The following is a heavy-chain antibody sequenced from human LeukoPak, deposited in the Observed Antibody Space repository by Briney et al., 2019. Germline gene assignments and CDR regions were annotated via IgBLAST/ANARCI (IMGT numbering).Heavy chain of an antibody. CDR2: INTDGRST. D-gene: IGHD3-10*01. V-gene: IGHV3-74*01. Sequence: GGSLRLSCAASGFTFNNYAMSWVRQAPGKGLVWVSRINTDGRSTSYADSVKGRFTISRDNAKNTLYLQMNSLRVGDTAVYYCASNYGSGSYRWFDPWGQGTLVTVSS. CDR3: ASNYGSGSYRWFDP. J-gene: IGHJ5*02. CDR1: GFTFNNYA.